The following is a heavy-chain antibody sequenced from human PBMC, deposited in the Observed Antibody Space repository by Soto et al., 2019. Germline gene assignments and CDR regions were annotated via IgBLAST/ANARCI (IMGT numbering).Heavy chain of an antibody. CDR2: ISYSGST. V-gene: IGHV4-59*01. CDR1: GGSINSYY. Sequence: QVQLQESGPGLVKPSETLSLTCTVSGGSINSYYWSWIRQPPGKGLEWIGYISYSGSTNYNPSLKRRVTISVDTSKNQFTLKLRSVTGADTAVYYCARQYSGNFDYWGQGTLVTVSS. J-gene: IGHJ4*02. CDR3: ARQYSGNFDY. D-gene: IGHD1-26*01.